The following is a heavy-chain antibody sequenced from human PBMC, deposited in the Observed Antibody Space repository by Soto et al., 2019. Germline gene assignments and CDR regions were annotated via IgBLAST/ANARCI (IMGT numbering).Heavy chain of an antibody. Sequence: SLTCTVSGGSISSYYWSWIRQPPGKGLEWIGYIYYSGRTNYNPSLKSRVTISVDTSKNQFSLKLSSVTAADTAVYYCARQASYFDYWGQGTLVTVSS. V-gene: IGHV4-59*08. CDR1: GGSISSYY. J-gene: IGHJ4*02. CDR3: ARQASYFDY. CDR2: IYYSGRT.